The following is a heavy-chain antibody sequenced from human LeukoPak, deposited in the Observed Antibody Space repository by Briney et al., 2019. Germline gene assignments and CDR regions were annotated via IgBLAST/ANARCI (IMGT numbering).Heavy chain of an antibody. CDR1: GYTFTGYY. D-gene: IGHD6-13*01. Sequence: GASVKVSCKASGYTFTGYYMHWVRQAPGQGLEWMGWINPNSGGTNYAQKFQGRVTMTRDTSISTAYMELSRLRSDDTAVYYCARGRYTRAAGPPTLGYWGQGTLVTVSS. CDR2: INPNSGGT. CDR3: ARGRYTRAAGPPTLGY. V-gene: IGHV1-2*02. J-gene: IGHJ4*02.